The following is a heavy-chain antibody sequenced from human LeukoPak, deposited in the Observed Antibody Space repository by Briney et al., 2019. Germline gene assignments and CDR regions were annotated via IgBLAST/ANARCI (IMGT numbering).Heavy chain of an antibody. V-gene: IGHV3-30*04. CDR3: ARALEGYRYYFDY. CDR1: GFTFSSYA. J-gene: IGHJ4*02. D-gene: IGHD5-18*01. CDR2: ISYDGSNK. Sequence: GGSLRLSCAASGFTFSSYAMHWVRQAPGKGLEWVAVISYDGSNKYYADSVKGRFTISRDNFKNTLYLQMNSLRAEDTAVYYCARALEGYRYYFDYWGQGTLVTVSS.